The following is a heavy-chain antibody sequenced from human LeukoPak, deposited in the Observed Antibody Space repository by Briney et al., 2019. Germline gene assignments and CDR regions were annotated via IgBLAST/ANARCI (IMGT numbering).Heavy chain of an antibody. D-gene: IGHD2-2*01. Sequence: ASVKVSFKASGCTFSSYTISWVRQAPGQGLEWMGRIIPILGIANYAQKSQGRVTITADKSTSTAYMELSSLRSEDTGVYYCARGGGQYQSWGQGTLVTVSS. J-gene: IGHJ4*02. CDR1: GCTFSSYT. CDR3: ARGGGQYQS. CDR2: IIPILGIA. V-gene: IGHV1-69*02.